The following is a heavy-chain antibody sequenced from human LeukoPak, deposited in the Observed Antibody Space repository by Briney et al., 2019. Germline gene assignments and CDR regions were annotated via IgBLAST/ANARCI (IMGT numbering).Heavy chain of an antibody. Sequence: GXXLRLSXAASGFTVSNNYMSWVRQAPGKGMEWVSVIYSGGTTYYADSVKGGFTISRDNSKNTLYLQMNSLRAEDTAVYYCARGLRYSTGWYYFDYWGQGTLVTVSS. CDR1: GFTVSNNY. CDR3: ARGLRYSTGWYYFDY. CDR2: IYSGGTT. D-gene: IGHD6-19*01. V-gene: IGHV3-53*01. J-gene: IGHJ4*02.